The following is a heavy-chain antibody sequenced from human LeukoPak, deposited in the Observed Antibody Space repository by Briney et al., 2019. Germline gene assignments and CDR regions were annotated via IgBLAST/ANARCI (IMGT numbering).Heavy chain of an antibody. V-gene: IGHV1-18*01. Sequence: GASVKVSCKASGYTFTSYGISWVRQAPGQGLEWMGWISAYNGNTNYAQKLQGRVTMTTDTSTSTAYMELRSLRSDDTAVHYCARRRVTTGQDSLDYWGQGTLVTVSS. CDR1: GYTFTSYG. CDR2: ISAYNGNT. J-gene: IGHJ4*02. D-gene: IGHD4-17*01. CDR3: ARRRVTTGQDSLDY.